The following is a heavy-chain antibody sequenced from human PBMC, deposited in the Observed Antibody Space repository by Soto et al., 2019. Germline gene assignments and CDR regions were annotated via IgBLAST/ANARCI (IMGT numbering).Heavy chain of an antibody. Sequence: VQLVESGGGLVQPGGSLRLSCAASGFAFGSYWMHWVRQAPGKGLVWVSRISQDGAIATQADSVKGRFTISRDNAKNTLFLQMNSLRADDTAVYYCLRDQRHWNEFADQWGQGTLVTVSP. CDR3: LRDQRHWNEFADQ. CDR2: ISQDGAIA. D-gene: IGHD1-1*01. J-gene: IGHJ4*02. CDR1: GFAFGSYW. V-gene: IGHV3-74*01.